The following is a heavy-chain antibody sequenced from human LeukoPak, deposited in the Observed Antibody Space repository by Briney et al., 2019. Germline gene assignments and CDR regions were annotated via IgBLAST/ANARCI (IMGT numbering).Heavy chain of an antibody. D-gene: IGHD3-22*01. CDR2: IRYDGSRK. Sequence: GGSLRLSCAASGFTFSNYAMHWGRQAPGKGLEWVAYIRYDGSRKYYADSVNGRFTISRDNSKNTLYLQVHSLRGEDTAVYYCATETPDTSGSKLDYWGQGTLVTVSS. CDR3: ATETPDTSGSKLDY. CDR1: GFTFSNYA. J-gene: IGHJ4*02. V-gene: IGHV3-30*02.